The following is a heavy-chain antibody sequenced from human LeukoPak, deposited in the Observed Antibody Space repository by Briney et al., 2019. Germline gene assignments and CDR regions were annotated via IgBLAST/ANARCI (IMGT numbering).Heavy chain of an antibody. J-gene: IGHJ4*02. CDR1: GFTFDDYA. CDR3: AKVAAGTGALDY. V-gene: IGHV3-9*01. Sequence: PGRSLRLSCAASGFTFDDYAMHWVRQAPGKGLEWVSGTSWNSGSIGYADSVKGRFTISGDNAKNSLYLQMNSLRAEDTALYYCAKVAAGTGALDYWGQGTLVTVSS. CDR2: TSWNSGSI. D-gene: IGHD6-13*01.